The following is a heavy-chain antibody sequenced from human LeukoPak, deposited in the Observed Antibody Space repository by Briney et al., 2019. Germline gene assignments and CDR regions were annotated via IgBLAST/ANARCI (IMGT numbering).Heavy chain of an antibody. CDR3: AREGGYGIYYFDY. V-gene: IGHV3-48*01. CDR1: GFTFSSYS. CDR2: ISSSSSTI. Sequence: GGSLRLSCAASGFTFSSYSMNWVRQAPGKGLEWVSYISSSSSTIYYADSVKGRFTISRDNAKNSLYLQMNSLRAEDTAVYYCAREGGYGIYYFDYWGQGTLVTVSS. J-gene: IGHJ4*02. D-gene: IGHD5-12*01.